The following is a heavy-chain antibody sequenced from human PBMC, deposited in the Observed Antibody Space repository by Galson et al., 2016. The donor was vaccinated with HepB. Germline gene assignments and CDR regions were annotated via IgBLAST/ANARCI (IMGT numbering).Heavy chain of an antibody. Sequence: LSLTCAVSGGSVSSTNYYWGWVRQPPGKGPEWIGHVYHSGTTYYNPSLRGRVTMSIDTSKSEFSLNVTSVTAADTAIYFCARRRPLPYNWFDPWGQGILVTVSS. CDR1: GGSVSSTNYY. CDR2: VYHSGTT. V-gene: IGHV4-39*01. J-gene: IGHJ5*02. CDR3: ARRRPLPYNWFDP.